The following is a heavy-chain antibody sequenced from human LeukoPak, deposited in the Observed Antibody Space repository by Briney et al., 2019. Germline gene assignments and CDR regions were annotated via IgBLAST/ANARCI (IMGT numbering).Heavy chain of an antibody. CDR3: ARSTRYNHDSSGYRDFDY. CDR2: IYYSAST. Sequence: SETLSLTCTVSGGSISNYYWSWIRQPPGKGLEWIGYIYYSASTNYNPSLKSRVTISVDTSKNQFSLKLSSVTAADTALYYCARSTRYNHDSSGYRDFDYWGQGTLVTVSS. CDR1: GGSISNYY. V-gene: IGHV4-59*01. J-gene: IGHJ4*02. D-gene: IGHD3-22*01.